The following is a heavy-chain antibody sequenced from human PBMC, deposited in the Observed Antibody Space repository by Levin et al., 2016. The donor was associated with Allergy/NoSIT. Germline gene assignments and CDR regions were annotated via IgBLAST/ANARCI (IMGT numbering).Heavy chain of an antibody. Sequence: WVRQAPGQGLEWMGWINPNSGGTNYAQKLQGRVTMTTDTSTSTAYMELRSLRSDDTAVYYCARRLWFGELGYYYYGMDVWGQGTTVTVSS. V-gene: IGHV1-18*01. J-gene: IGHJ6*02. CDR2: INPNSGGT. D-gene: IGHD3-10*01. CDR3: ARRLWFGELGYYYYGMDV.